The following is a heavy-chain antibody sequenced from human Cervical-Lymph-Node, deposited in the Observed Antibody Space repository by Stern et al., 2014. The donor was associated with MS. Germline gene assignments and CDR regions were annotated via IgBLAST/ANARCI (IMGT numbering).Heavy chain of an antibody. CDR2: IYHSGST. Sequence: QVQLQESGPGLVKPSQTLSLTCTVSGGSIRSDGYYWSWIRQHPGKGLEWIGYIYHSGSTYYPPSLKSRLTIAVDTSKNQFSLKLSSVTAADTAVYYCAREWDRAADYWGQGSLVTVSS. D-gene: IGHD1-26*01. CDR3: AREWDRAADY. J-gene: IGHJ4*02. CDR1: GGSIRSDGYY. V-gene: IGHV4-31*02.